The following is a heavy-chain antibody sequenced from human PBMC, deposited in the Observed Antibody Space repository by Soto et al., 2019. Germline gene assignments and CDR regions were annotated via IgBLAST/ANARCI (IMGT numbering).Heavy chain of an antibody. J-gene: IGHJ4*02. CDR2: ISGSGGGT. CDR3: AKSKGGGLENYYFDY. V-gene: IGHV3-23*01. CDR1: GFTFSSYA. D-gene: IGHD3-16*01. Sequence: GGSLRLSCAASGFTFSSYAMSWVRQAPGKGLEWVSAISGSGGGTYYADSVKGRFTITRDNSKNTLYLQMNSVRAEDTAVYYCAKSKGGGLENYYFDYWGQGTMVTVSS.